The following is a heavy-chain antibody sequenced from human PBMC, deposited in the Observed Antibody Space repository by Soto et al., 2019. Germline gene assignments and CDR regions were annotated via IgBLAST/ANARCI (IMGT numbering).Heavy chain of an antibody. CDR3: AHKRDVSRGFKY. V-gene: IGHV2-5*02. CDR1: GFSFSVNGVA. CDR2: IYWDDDQ. Sequence: QITLKESGPTLVKPTQTLTLTCTFSGFSFSVNGVAVGWIRQPPGQALEWLALIYWDDDQRYNPSLKDRLTITKDTSRNQVLLTMTNMDPVDTATYYCAHKRDVSRGFKYWGQGTLVTVSS. J-gene: IGHJ4*02. D-gene: IGHD3-10*01.